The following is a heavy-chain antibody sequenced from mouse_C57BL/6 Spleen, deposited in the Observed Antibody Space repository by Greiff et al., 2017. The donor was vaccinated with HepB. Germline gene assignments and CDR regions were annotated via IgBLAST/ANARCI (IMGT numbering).Heavy chain of an antibody. CDR2: ISDGGSYT. CDR3: AREDYYYGSSHRAMDY. CDR1: GFTFSSYA. J-gene: IGHJ4*01. Sequence: DVQLVESGGGLVKPGGSLKLSCAASGFTFSSYAMSWVRQTPEKRLEWVATISDGGSYTYYPDNVKGRFTISRDNAKNNLYLQMSHLKSEDTAMYYCAREDYYYGSSHRAMDYWGQGTSVTVSS. V-gene: IGHV5-4*01. D-gene: IGHD1-1*01.